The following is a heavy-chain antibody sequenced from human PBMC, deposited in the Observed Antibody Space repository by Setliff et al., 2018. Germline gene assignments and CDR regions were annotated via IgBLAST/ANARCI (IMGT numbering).Heavy chain of an antibody. J-gene: IGHJ4*02. D-gene: IGHD4-4*01. CDR2: VHYSGTT. Sequence: NPSETLSLTCTVSGASIRSYYWSWIRQPPGKGLEWIGYVHYSGTTYYNPSLATHFTMSVDTSKNQFFLKMHSVTTADTAVYYCARRGREMSTVRFFHSWGQGVLVTVS. V-gene: IGHV4-59*04. CDR1: GASIRSYY. CDR3: ARRGREMSTVRFFHS.